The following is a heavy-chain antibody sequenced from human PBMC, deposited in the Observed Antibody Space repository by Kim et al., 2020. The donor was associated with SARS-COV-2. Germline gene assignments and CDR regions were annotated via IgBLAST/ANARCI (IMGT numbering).Heavy chain of an antibody. CDR2: IWYDGSNK. CDR1: GFTFSSYG. CDR3: ARTYNWNGDYYYYGMDV. D-gene: IGHD1-1*01. J-gene: IGHJ6*02. V-gene: IGHV3-33*01. Sequence: GGSLRLSCAASGFTFSSYGMHWVRQAPGKGLEWVAVIWYDGSNKYYADSVKGRFTISRDNSKNTLYLQMNSLRAEDTAVYYCARTYNWNGDYYYYGMDVWGQGTTVTVSS.